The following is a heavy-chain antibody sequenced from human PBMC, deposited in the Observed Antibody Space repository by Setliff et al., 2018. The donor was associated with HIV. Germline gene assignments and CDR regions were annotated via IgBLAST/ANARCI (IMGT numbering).Heavy chain of an antibody. Sequence: SETLSLTCTVSGGSISSHYWSWIRQPPGKGLEWIGHIYTSGSTNYNPSLKSRVTMSVGTSKNQFSLKLSSVTAADTAVYYCARQGSLCPDCYLDSWGQGTLVTVSS. J-gene: IGHJ4*02. D-gene: IGHD2-21*01. V-gene: IGHV4-59*08. CDR3: ARQGSLCPDCYLDS. CDR1: GGSISSHY. CDR2: IYTSGST.